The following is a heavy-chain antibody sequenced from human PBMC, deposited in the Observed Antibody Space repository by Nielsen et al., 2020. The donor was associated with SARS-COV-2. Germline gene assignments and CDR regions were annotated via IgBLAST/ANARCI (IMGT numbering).Heavy chain of an antibody. CDR1: GFTFTSNA. J-gene: IGHJ2*01. CDR2: IRGSGDKT. CDR3: ARVAGTPPVSYSYFDL. V-gene: IGHV3-23*01. D-gene: IGHD6-19*01. Sequence: GESLKISCIASGFTFTSNAMAWVRQTPAKGLEWVSGIRGSGDKTYYADSVKGRFTISRDNSKNTVYLQMNSLRAEDTAVYYCARVAGTPPVSYSYFDLWGRGTLVTVSS.